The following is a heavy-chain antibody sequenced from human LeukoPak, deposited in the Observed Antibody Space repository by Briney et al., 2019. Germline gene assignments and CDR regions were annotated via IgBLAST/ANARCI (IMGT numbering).Heavy chain of an antibody. CDR3: ARVPPLLWFGESLSFDY. Sequence: ASVKVSCKASGYTFTSYGISWVRQAPGQGLEWMGWISAYNGNTNYAQKLQGRVTMTTDTSMSTAYMELRSLRSDDTAVYYCARVPPLLWFGESLSFDYWGQGTLVTVSS. D-gene: IGHD3-10*01. CDR2: ISAYNGNT. CDR1: GYTFTSYG. V-gene: IGHV1-18*01. J-gene: IGHJ4*02.